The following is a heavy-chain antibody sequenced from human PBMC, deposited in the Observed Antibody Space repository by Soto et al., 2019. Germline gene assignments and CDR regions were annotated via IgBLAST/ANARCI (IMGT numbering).Heavy chain of an antibody. Sequence: GGSLRLSCAASGFTFSSYAMHWVRQAPGKGLEWVAVISYDGSNKYYADSVKGRFTISRDNSKNTLYLQMNSLRAEDTAVYYCARALQWDDILTGSYYFDYWGQGTLVTVSS. J-gene: IGHJ4*02. CDR1: GFTFSSYA. CDR2: ISYDGSNK. D-gene: IGHD3-9*01. V-gene: IGHV3-30-3*01. CDR3: ARALQWDDILTGSYYFDY.